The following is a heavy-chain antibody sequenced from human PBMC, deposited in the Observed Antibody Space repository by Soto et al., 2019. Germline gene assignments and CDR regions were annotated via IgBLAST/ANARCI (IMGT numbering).Heavy chain of an antibody. J-gene: IGHJ4*02. CDR1: GGSISSYY. D-gene: IGHD3-22*01. V-gene: IGHV4-59*12. Sequence: SETLSLTCTVSGGSISSYYWNWIRQPPGKGLEWIGYIYYSGNTNYNPSLKSRVTISVDRSKNQFSLKLSSVTAADTAVYYCARGAPVVNDYWGQGTLVTVSS. CDR2: IYYSGNT. CDR3: ARGAPVVNDY.